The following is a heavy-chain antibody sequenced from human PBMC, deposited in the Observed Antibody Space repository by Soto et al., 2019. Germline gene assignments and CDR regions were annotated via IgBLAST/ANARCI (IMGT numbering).Heavy chain of an antibody. CDR2: ISSSSYI. V-gene: IGHV3-21*01. CDR1: GFTFSSYS. D-gene: IGHD2-15*01. CDR3: ARGGDIVVVVAARDAFDI. J-gene: IGHJ3*02. Sequence: GSLRLSCAASGFTFSSYSMNWVRQAPGKGLEWVSSISSSSYIYYADSVKGRFTISRDNAKNSLYLQMNSLRAEDTAVYYCARGGDIVVVVAARDAFDIWGQGTMVTVSS.